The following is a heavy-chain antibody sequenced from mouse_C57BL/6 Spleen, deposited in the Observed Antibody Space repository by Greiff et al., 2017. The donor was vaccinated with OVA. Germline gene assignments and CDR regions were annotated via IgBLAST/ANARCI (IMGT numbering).Heavy chain of an antibody. J-gene: IGHJ4*01. CDR2: ISSGSSTI. Sequence: EVKVVESGGGLVKPGGSLKLSCAASGFTFSDYGMHWVRQAPEKGLEWVAYISSGSSTIYYADTVKGRFTISRDNAKNTLFLQMTSLRSEDTAMYYCARDEDYAMDYWGQGTSVTVSS. CDR1: GFTFSDYG. V-gene: IGHV5-17*01. CDR3: ARDEDYAMDY.